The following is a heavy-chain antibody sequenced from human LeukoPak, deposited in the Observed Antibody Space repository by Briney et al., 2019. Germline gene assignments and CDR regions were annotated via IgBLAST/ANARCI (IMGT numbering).Heavy chain of an antibody. V-gene: IGHV1-69*05. Sequence: SVGACCKPSGGTFSSYAISWVRQSPGQGLEGMGGIIPIFGTANYAQKLQGRVTITTDASTSTAYMELSSLRSEDTAVYYCASSHKRLGQLGGGELLAPTGIHRGQYYYYYMDVWGQGTTVTVSS. CDR1: GGTFSSYA. CDR3: ASSHKRLGQLGGGELLAPTGIHRGQYYYYYMDV. J-gene: IGHJ6*03. D-gene: IGHD6-6*01. CDR2: IIPIFGTA.